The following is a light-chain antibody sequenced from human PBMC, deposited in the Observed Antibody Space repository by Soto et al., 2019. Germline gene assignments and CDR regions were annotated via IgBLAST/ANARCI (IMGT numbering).Light chain of an antibody. V-gene: IGKV1-39*01. CDR3: QQSYNTPWT. CDR1: QSISSY. Sequence: DIQMTQSPSSLSASVGARVPITCRASQSISSYLNWYQQQPGKAPKLLIYAASSLQSGVPSRFSGSGSGTDFTLTISSLQPEDFATYYCQQSYNTPWTFGQGTKVDIK. CDR2: AAS. J-gene: IGKJ1*01.